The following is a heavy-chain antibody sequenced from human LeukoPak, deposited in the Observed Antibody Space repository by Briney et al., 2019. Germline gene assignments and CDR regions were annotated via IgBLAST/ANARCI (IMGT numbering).Heavy chain of an antibody. V-gene: IGHV3-23*01. D-gene: IGHD5-18*01. J-gene: IGHJ4*02. CDR1: GFTFSNYA. Sequence: GGSLRLSCAASGFTFSNYAMSWVRQAPGKGLEWVSAISHSGGSTYYGDSVKGRFTISRDNSNNTLYLQMNSLRAEDTAVYYCAKDRLSDTALRYWGQGTLVTVSS. CDR3: AKDRLSDTALRY. CDR2: ISHSGGST.